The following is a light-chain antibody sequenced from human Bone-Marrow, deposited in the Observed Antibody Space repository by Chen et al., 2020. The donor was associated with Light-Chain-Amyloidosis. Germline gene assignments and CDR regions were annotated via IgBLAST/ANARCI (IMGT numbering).Light chain of an antibody. CDR2: WAS. CDR1: QIVLYSSNNKNY. Sequence: DIVMTQSPDSLAVSLGERATINCKSSQIVLYSSNNKNYLAWYQQKPVQPPKLLIYWASTRESGVPDRFSGSGSGTDFTLTISSLQAEDVAVYYCQQYYSTPPTYTFGQGTKLEIK. V-gene: IGKV4-1*01. CDR3: QQYYSTPPTYT. J-gene: IGKJ2*01.